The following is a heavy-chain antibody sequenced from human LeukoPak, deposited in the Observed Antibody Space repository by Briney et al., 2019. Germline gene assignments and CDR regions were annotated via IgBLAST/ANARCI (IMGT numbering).Heavy chain of an antibody. Sequence: GGSLRLSCAASGFTFSTYTMNWVRQAPGKGLEWVSSISSSSSYIYYADLVKGRFTISRDNAKNSLYLQMNSLRAEDTAVYYCARDGAAAVRDAFDIWGQGTMVTVSS. V-gene: IGHV3-21*01. CDR1: GFTFSTYT. CDR2: ISSSSSYI. D-gene: IGHD6-13*01. J-gene: IGHJ3*02. CDR3: ARDGAAAVRDAFDI.